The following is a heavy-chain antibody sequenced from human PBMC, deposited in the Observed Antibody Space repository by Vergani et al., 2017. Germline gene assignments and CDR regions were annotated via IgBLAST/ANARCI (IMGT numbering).Heavy chain of an antibody. J-gene: IGHJ6*02. D-gene: IGHD3-3*01. CDR2: IIPIFGTA. CDR3: ASRDITIFGVVIIRGYYYYGMDV. Sequence: QVQLVQSGAEVKKPGSSVKVSCKASGGTFSSYAISCVRQAPGQGLEWMGGIIPIFGTANYAQKFQGRVTITADESTSTAYMELSSLRSEDTAVYYCASRDITIFGVVIIRGYYYYGMDVWGQGTTVTVSS. CDR1: GGTFSSYA. V-gene: IGHV1-69*01.